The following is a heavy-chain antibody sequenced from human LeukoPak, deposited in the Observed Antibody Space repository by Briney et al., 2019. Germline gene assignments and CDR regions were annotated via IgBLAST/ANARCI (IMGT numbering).Heavy chain of an antibody. CDR2: IIPIFGTA. V-gene: IGHV1-69*13. Sequence: SVKVSCKASGGTFSSYAISWVQQAPGQGLEWMGGIIPIFGTANYAQKFQGRVTITADESTSTAYMELSSLRSEDMAVYYCARDGSGSSTFLSWFDPWGQGTLVTVSS. CDR3: ARDGSGSSTFLSWFDP. D-gene: IGHD2-2*01. CDR1: GGTFSSYA. J-gene: IGHJ5*02.